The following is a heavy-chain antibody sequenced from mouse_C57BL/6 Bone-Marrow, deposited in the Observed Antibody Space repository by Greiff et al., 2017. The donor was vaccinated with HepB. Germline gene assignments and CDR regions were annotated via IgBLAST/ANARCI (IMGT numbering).Heavy chain of an antibody. V-gene: IGHV5-6*01. J-gene: IGHJ1*03. CDR3: ARRSPRYFDV. Sequence: VQLKESGGDLVKPGGSLKLSCAASGFTFSSYGMSWVRQTPDKRLEWVATISSGGSYTYYPDSVKGRFTISRDNAKNTLYLQMSSLKSEDTAMYYCARRSPRYFDVWGTGTTVTVSS. CDR2: ISSGGSYT. CDR1: GFTFSSYG.